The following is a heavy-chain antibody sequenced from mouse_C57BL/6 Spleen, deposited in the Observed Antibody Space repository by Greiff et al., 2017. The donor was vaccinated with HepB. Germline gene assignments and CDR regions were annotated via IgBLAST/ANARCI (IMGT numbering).Heavy chain of an antibody. V-gene: IGHV1-81*01. Sequence: QVQLQQSGAELARPGASVKLSCKASGYTFTSYGISWVKQRTGQGLEWIGEIYPRSGNTYYNEKFKGKATLTADNTSSTAYMELRGRTSEDSAVYFCARSGGSSPHFGYWGQGTTLTVSS. CDR1: GYTFTSYG. CDR2: IYPRSGNT. CDR3: ARSGGSSPHFGY. J-gene: IGHJ2*01. D-gene: IGHD1-1*01.